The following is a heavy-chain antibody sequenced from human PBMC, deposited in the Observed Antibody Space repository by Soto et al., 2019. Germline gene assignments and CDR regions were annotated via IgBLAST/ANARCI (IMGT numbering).Heavy chain of an antibody. CDR3: ARHHKEPTYYDFWSGYYLAFDR. V-gene: IGHV4-39*01. CDR1: GGSISSSSYY. J-gene: IGHJ3*02. CDR2: IYYSGRT. Sequence: SETLSLTCTVSGGSISSSSYYWGRIRQPPGKGLEWNGRIYYSGRTYYNPSLKSRVTISVDTSKDQFSLKLSSVTAADTAVYYCARHHKEPTYYDFWSGYYLAFDRWGKDTMVTVSS. D-gene: IGHD3-3*01.